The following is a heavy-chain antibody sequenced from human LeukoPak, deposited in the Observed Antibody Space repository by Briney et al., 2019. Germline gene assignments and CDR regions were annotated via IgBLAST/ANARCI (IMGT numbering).Heavy chain of an antibody. CDR3: AKDDAFVGSSGWYGGGGSFDY. CDR2: FSGSGGST. Sequence: GGSLRLYCAASGFTFSRYAMNWGRQAPGQGLDWVSAFSGSGGSTYYADSVKGRFTISRDNSKNTLYLQMNSLRAEDTAVYYCAKDDAFVGSSGWYGGGGSFDYWGQGTLVTVSS. CDR1: GFTFSRYA. V-gene: IGHV3-23*01. J-gene: IGHJ4*02. D-gene: IGHD6-19*01.